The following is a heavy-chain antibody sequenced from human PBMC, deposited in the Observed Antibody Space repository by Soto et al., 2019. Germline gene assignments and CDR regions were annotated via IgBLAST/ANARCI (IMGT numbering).Heavy chain of an antibody. V-gene: IGHV3-33*01. CDR3: GRTKSRGFYFDY. Sequence: QVQLVESGGGVVQPGRSLRLSCAASGFTFSSYGMHWVRQAPGKGLEWVAVIWYDGSNKYYADSVKGRFTISRDNSKNTPSLQMNSLRAEDRAVYCCGRTKSRGFYFDYWGQGTLVTVSS. J-gene: IGHJ4*02. CDR1: GFTFSSYG. CDR2: IWYDGSNK. D-gene: IGHD6-19*01.